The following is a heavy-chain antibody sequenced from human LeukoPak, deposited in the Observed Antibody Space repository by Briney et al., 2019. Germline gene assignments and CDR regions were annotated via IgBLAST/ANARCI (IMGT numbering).Heavy chain of an antibody. CDR3: ARDRHYYGSGSENWFDP. CDR1: GFTFRSYA. CDR2: ISYDGSNK. J-gene: IGHJ5*02. V-gene: IGHV3-30*01. D-gene: IGHD3-10*01. Sequence: PGGSLRLSCAASGFTFRSYAMHWVRQAPGKGLEWVAVISYDGSNKYYADYVKGRFTISRDNSKNTLYLQMNSLRAEDTAVYYCARDRHYYGSGSENWFDPWGQGTLVTVSS.